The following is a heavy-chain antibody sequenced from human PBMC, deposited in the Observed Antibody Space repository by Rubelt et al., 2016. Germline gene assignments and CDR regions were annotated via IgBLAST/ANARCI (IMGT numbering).Heavy chain of an antibody. CDR2: ISGSSGST. V-gene: IGHV3-23*01. CDR1: GFTFSRYA. CDR3: AKDLIVGAPYDASDI. J-gene: IGHJ3*02. D-gene: IGHD1-26*01. Sequence: SRGGLVQPGGSLRVSCAASGFTFSRYAMNWVRQAPGKGLEWVAAISGSSGSTYYADSVKGRFTISRDNSKNTLYLQMNSLRAEDTAIYYCAKDLIVGAPYDASDIWGQGTMVTVSS.